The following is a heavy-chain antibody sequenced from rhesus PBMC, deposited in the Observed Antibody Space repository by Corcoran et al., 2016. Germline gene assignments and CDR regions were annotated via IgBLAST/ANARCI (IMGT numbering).Heavy chain of an antibody. J-gene: IGHJ6*01. CDR1: GGSISSSY. D-gene: IGHD3-16*01. V-gene: IGHV4-169*01. CDR3: ARAPDYYSGSYYNYYGLDS. Sequence: QLQLQESGPGLVKPSETLSVTCAVSGGSISSSYWSWIRQAPGKGLEWLGYIYGSGSSTNYTPSLKSRFTLSVDTSKNQFSLELSSVTASDTAVYYCARAPDYYSGSYYNYYGLDSWGQGVVVTVSS. CDR2: IYGSGSST.